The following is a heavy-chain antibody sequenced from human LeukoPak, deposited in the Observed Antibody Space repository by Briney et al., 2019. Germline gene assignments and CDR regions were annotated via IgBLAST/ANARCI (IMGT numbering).Heavy chain of an antibody. Sequence: SKTLSLTRTVSRGSIRRYYWSSIRPPPGKGLEWIVYIYYSGSTNYNPSLKSRVYISVHTSRNQFSLKLTSLTAADTAVYYCACYSSPGGWGVFDYWGQGTLVTVSS. CDR1: RGSIRRYY. CDR3: ACYSSPGGWGVFDY. CDR2: IYYSGST. V-gene: IGHV4-59*08. J-gene: IGHJ4*02. D-gene: IGHD2-2*02.